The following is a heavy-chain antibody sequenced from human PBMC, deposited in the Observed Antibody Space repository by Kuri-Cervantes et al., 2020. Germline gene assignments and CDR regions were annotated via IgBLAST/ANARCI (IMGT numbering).Heavy chain of an antibody. CDR1: GFTFSSYA. CDR2: ISYDGSNK. CDR3: ARERRDCSSTSCPQIPAYYYYYYGMDV. Sequence: GGSLRLSCAASGFTFSSYAMHWVRQAPGKGLEWVAVISYDGSNKYYADSVKGRFTISRDNSKNTLYLQMNSLRAEDTAVYYCARERRDCSSTSCPQIPAYYYYYYGMDVWGRGTTVTVSS. V-gene: IGHV3-30-3*01. D-gene: IGHD2-2*01. J-gene: IGHJ6*02.